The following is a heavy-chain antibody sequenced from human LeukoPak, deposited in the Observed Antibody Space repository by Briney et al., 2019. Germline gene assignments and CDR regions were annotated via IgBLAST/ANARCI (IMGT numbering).Heavy chain of an antibody. Sequence: PGGSLRLSCAASGFTFRSYAMHWVRQAPGKGLEWLTVISFDGSNNYYADSVKDRFTISRDNSKNTLYLQMNSLRAEDTAVYYCAGHSGSYSDLDYWGQGTLVTVSS. CDR1: GFTFRSYA. J-gene: IGHJ4*02. CDR2: ISFDGSNN. V-gene: IGHV3-30*14. D-gene: IGHD1-26*01. CDR3: AGHSGSYSDLDY.